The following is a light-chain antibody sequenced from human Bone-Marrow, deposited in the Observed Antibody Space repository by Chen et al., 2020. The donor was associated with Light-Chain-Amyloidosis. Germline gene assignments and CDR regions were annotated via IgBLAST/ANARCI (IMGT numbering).Light chain of an antibody. CDR3: QSADSSGTYEVI. CDR1: DLPTKY. J-gene: IGLJ2*01. Sequence: SYELTQPPSLSVSPGQMARITGSGDDLPTKYAYWYQQKPGQAPVLVIHRDTERPSGISERFSGSSSGTTATLTISGVQAEDEADYHCQSADSSGTYEVIFGGGTKLTVL. CDR2: RDT. V-gene: IGLV3-25*03.